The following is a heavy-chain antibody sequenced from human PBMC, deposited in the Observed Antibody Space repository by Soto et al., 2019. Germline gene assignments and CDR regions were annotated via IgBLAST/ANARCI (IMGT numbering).Heavy chain of an antibody. Sequence: SVKVSCKSSGYSFTQYVIHWVRQAPGQRVEWMGWIGGGDGKTYYSQNFQGRVTITKDTSASTAYMELSSLSSEDTDMYYCVRDYASARGVHLDFWGQGTLLTGSS. CDR1: GYSFTQYV. V-gene: IGHV1-3*01. D-gene: IGHD2-15*01. J-gene: IGHJ4*02. CDR3: VRDYASARGVHLDF. CDR2: IGGGDGKT.